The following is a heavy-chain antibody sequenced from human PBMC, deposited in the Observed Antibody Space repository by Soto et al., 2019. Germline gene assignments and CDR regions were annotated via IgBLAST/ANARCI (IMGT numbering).Heavy chain of an antibody. V-gene: IGHV1-8*01. CDR2: MNPNSGNT. CDR3: ARGVYGSGSYYTNYYYYLDV. CDR1: GYTFTSYD. D-gene: IGHD3-10*01. J-gene: IGHJ6*03. Sequence: GASVKVSCKASGYTFTSYDINWVRQAAGQGLEWMGWMNPNSGNTGHAQKFQGRVTMTRNTSMNTAYMELSSLGSEDTAVYYCARGVYGSGSYYTNYYYYLDVWGKGATVTVS.